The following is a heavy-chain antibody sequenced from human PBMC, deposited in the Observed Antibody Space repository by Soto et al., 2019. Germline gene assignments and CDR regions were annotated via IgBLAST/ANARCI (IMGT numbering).Heavy chain of an antibody. CDR2: IYYSGSA. CDR1: GNSISSGDYY. J-gene: IGHJ4*02. D-gene: IGHD3-22*01. CDR3: ARLYYYDTSGYLSFDY. Sequence: PSETLSLTCTVSGNSISSGDYYWSWVRQSPGKGLDWIGYIYYSGSAYYNPSLKSRPTISVDTSRNQFSLELTSVTAADTAVYYCARLYYYDTSGYLSFDYWGQGTLVTVPQ. V-gene: IGHV4-30-4*01.